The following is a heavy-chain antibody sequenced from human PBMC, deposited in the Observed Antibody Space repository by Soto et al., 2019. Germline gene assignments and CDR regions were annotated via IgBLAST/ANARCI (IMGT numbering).Heavy chain of an antibody. CDR1: GYTFSGYG. CDR2: ISAYNGNT. Sequence: QVQLVQSGAEVKKPGASVKVSCKASGYTFSGYGINWVRQAPGQGLEWMGWISAYNGNTKYAQKFQGRVTMTTDTSTSTAHMELRSLRSDDTAVYFCARSASDYCDGGLSLGYWGQGTLVTVSS. D-gene: IGHD4-17*01. V-gene: IGHV1-18*01. CDR3: ARSASDYCDGGLSLGY. J-gene: IGHJ4*02.